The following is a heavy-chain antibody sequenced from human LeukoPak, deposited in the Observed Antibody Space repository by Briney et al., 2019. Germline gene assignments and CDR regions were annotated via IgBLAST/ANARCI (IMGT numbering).Heavy chain of an antibody. J-gene: IGHJ2*01. CDR1: GLTFSSYS. CDR3: ARAPEGFWYFDL. V-gene: IGHV3-21*01. Sequence: GGSLRLSCAASGLTFSSYSMNWVRQAPGKGLEWVSSISSSSSYRYYADSVKGRSTISRDNAKNSLYLQMNSLSAEDTAVYYCARAPEGFWYFDLWGRGTLVTVSS. CDR2: ISSSSSYR.